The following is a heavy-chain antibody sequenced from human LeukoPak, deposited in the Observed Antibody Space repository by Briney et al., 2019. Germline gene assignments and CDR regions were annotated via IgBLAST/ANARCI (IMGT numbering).Heavy chain of an antibody. CDR3: ARDYASLGSGDFDY. CDR2: INPDSGGT. Sequence: ASVKVSCEASGYTFTGYYMHWVRQAPGQGLEWMGWINPDSGGTDYAQKFQGRVTMTRDTSISTAYMELSRLRSDDTAIYYCARDYASLGSGDFDYWGQGTLVTVSS. CDR1: GYTFTGYY. J-gene: IGHJ4*02. V-gene: IGHV1-2*02. D-gene: IGHD3-10*01.